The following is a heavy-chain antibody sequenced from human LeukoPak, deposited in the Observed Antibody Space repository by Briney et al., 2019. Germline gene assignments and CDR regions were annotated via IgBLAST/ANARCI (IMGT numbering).Heavy chain of an antibody. V-gene: IGHV1-24*01. J-gene: IGHJ4*02. CDR1: GYTLTELS. Sequence: ASVKVSCKVSGYTLTELSMHWVRQAPGKGLDWMGGFDPEDGETIYAQKFQGRVTMTEDTSTDTAYMELSSLRSEDTAVYYCATDLVGAWELLSFDYWGQGTLVTVSS. CDR2: FDPEDGET. CDR3: ATDLVGAWELLSFDY. D-gene: IGHD1-26*01.